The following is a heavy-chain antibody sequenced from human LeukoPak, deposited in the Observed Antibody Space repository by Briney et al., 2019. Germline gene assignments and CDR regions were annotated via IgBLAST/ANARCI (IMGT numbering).Heavy chain of an antibody. J-gene: IGHJ6*03. D-gene: IGHD3-9*01. CDR3: TLTDYYYYYMDV. V-gene: IGHV4-39*01. CDR1: GGSISSSSYY. CDR2: IYYSGST. Sequence: SETLSLTCTVSGGSISSSSYYWSWIRQPPGKGLEWIGSIYYSGSTYYNPSLKSRVTISVDTSKNQFSLKLSSVTAADTAVYYPTLTDYYYYYMDVWGKGTTVTVSS.